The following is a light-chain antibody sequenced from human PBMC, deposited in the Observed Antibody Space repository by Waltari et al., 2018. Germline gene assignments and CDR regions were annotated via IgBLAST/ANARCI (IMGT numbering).Light chain of an antibody. CDR1: QSVTGN. CDR2: DAS. V-gene: IGKV3-15*01. Sequence: IVMTQSPATLSVSPGERATLSCRASQSVTGNLAWYQQRPGQAPRLLIYDASTRATGISLRFSGSGSGTEFSLTITSLQPEDVGVYYCQHYLTESRFGGGTKVEI. J-gene: IGKJ4*01. CDR3: QHYLTESR.